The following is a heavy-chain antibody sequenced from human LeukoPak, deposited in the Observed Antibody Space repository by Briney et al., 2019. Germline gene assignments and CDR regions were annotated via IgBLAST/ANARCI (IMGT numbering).Heavy chain of an antibody. CDR1: GGSISSYY. D-gene: IGHD3-10*01. J-gene: IGHJ4*02. CDR2: VYYSGST. Sequence: SETLSLTCTVSGGSISSYYWSWLRQPPGKGLEWLGYVYYSGSTNYNPSLKSRVTMSVDPSKKQFSLKLTSVTAADTAVYYCARDNPSGSGSAGFDYWGQGTLVTVSS. CDR3: ARDNPSGSGSAGFDY. V-gene: IGHV4-59*01.